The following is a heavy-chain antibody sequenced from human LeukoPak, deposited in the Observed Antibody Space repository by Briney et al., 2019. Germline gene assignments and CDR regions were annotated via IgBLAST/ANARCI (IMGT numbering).Heavy chain of an antibody. CDR1: GLTLSNFA. D-gene: IGHD4-11*01. CDR3: ARGHVNYSFDY. Sequence: PGRSLRLSCAASGLTLSNFAMHWVRQAPGKGLEWLAILSYDASIKYYADSVKGRFTISRDNSKSTLYLQLNSLRAEDTAVYYCARGHVNYSFDYWGQGTVVTVSS. CDR2: LSYDASIK. J-gene: IGHJ4*02. V-gene: IGHV3-30*04.